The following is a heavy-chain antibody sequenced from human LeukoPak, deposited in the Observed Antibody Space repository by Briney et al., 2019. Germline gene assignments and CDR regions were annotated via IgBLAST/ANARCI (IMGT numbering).Heavy chain of an antibody. Sequence: GGSLRLSCAGSGFTFSNYSINWVRQAPGKGLEWVSSISPSSHYIYYADSVKGRFTISRDNAKNSLYLQMNSLRAEDTAVYYCARSYFDIVVVPAGFDPWGQGTLVTVSS. J-gene: IGHJ5*02. V-gene: IGHV3-21*01. CDR2: ISPSSHYI. D-gene: IGHD2-2*01. CDR1: GFTFSNYS. CDR3: ARSYFDIVVVPAGFDP.